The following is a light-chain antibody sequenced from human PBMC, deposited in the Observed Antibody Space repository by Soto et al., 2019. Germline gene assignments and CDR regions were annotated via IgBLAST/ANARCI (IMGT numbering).Light chain of an antibody. V-gene: IGKV3-20*01. J-gene: IGKJ2*01. CDR1: QSVSSSY. CDR3: QQYGSSLI. Sequence: EIVLTQSPGTLSLSPGERATLSCRASQSVSSSYLAWYQQKPGQAPRLLIYGASSRATGIPDRFSGSGSGTDFTLTISRLEPEDFAVYYCQQYGSSLIFGQGTKLEIK. CDR2: GAS.